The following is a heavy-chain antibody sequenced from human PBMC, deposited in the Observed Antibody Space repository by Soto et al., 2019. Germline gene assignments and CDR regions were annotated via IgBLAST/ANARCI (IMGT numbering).Heavy chain of an antibody. D-gene: IGHD2-21*01. CDR3: ARRAVVAVTGSLDNWLDP. CDR1: GGSISSPHDY. J-gene: IGHJ5*02. Sequence: PSETLSLTCTVSGGSISSPHDYWGWIRQSPERGLEWIGYIYNSGSTNYNPSLKSRVTISVDTSKNQFSLKVNSVTAADTAVYYCARRAVVAVTGSLDNWLDPWGQGILVTVSS. CDR2: IYNSGST. V-gene: IGHV4-61*01.